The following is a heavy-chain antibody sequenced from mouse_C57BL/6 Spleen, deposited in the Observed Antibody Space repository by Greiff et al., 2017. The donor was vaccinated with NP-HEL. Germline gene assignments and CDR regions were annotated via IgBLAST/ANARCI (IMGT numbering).Heavy chain of an antibody. CDR1: GFNFTNTY. V-gene: IGHV14-3*01. CDR2: IDPANGNT. D-gene: IGHD2-4*01. CDR3: GYEYDEVYYGY. J-gene: IGHJ2*01. Sequence: EVQLQQPVAELVRPGASVKLSCTASGFNFTNTYMHWVKQRPEQGLEWIGMIDPANGNTKYAPKFQGKATITADTSSNTAYLQLSSLTSEDTAIYYCGYEYDEVYYGYRGKGITLTVA.